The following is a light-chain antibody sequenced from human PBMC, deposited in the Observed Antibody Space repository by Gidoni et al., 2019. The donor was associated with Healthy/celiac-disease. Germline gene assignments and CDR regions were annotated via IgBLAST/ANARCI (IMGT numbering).Light chain of an antibody. J-gene: IGLJ1*01. V-gene: IGLV1-44*01. CDR2: SNN. Sequence: QSALTQLPTASGTPGQRVTISCTGSSSNIGSNTVNWYQQLPVTAPKLLICSNNQRPSGVPDRFSGSKSGTSASLAISELQSEDEADYYCAAWDDSLNGYVFGTGTNVTVL. CDR1: SSNIGSNT. CDR3: AAWDDSLNGYV.